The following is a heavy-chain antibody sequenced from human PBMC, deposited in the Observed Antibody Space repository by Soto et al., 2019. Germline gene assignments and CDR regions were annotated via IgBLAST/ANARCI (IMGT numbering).Heavy chain of an antibody. D-gene: IGHD2-15*01. CDR3: AMGVGYCSGGSCNRYGMDV. CDR1: GITFSINA. J-gene: IGHJ6*02. Sequence: LRLSCAASGITFSINAMSWVRQAPGKGLEWVSAISGSGGSTYYADSVKGRFTISRDNSKNTLYLQMNSLRAEDTAVYYCAMGVGYCSGGSCNRYGMDVWGQGTTVTVSS. CDR2: ISGSGGST. V-gene: IGHV3-23*01.